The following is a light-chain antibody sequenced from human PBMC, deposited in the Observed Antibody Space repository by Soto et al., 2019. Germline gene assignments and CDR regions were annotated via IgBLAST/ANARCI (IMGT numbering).Light chain of an antibody. V-gene: IGKV3-20*01. CDR1: QSISSSY. CDR2: GAF. Sequence: EIVLTQSPGTLSLSPEERATLSCRASQSISSSYLAWYQQKPGQAPRLLIYGAFSRATGIPDRFSGSGSGTDFTLTINRVAPEDFAVYYCQQYVSLPITFGQGTQLEIK. CDR3: QQYVSLPIT. J-gene: IGKJ5*01.